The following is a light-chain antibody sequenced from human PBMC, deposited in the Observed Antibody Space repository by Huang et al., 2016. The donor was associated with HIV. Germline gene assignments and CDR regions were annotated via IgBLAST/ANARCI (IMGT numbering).Light chain of an antibody. Sequence: DIVMTQSPDSLAVSLGERATINCKSSQSVLYSSNNKNYLAWSQQKPGQPPKLLIYWASTRESGVPDRFSGSGSGTDFTLTISSLQAEDVAVYYCQQYYSTPLTFGPGTKVEVK. J-gene: IGKJ3*01. CDR2: WAS. CDR3: QQYYSTPLT. CDR1: QSVLYSSNNKNY. V-gene: IGKV4-1*01.